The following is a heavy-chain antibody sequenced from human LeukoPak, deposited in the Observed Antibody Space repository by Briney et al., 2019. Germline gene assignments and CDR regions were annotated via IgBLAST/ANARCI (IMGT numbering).Heavy chain of an antibody. Sequence: ASVKVSCKASGSTFTSYYMHWVRQAPGQGLEWTGIINPSGGSTSYAQKFQGRVTMTRDMSTSTVYMELSSLSSEDTAVYYCARDIGAYSSSPLFDYWGQGTLVTVSS. D-gene: IGHD6-6*01. V-gene: IGHV1-46*01. CDR1: GSTFTSYY. CDR2: INPSGGST. J-gene: IGHJ4*02. CDR3: ARDIGAYSSSPLFDY.